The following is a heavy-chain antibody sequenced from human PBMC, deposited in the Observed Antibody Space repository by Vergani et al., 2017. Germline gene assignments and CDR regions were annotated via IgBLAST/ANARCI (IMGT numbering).Heavy chain of an antibody. CDR3: AVGWEGSYRYLFDY. CDR2: IYYSGST. D-gene: IGHD3-16*02. J-gene: IGHJ4*02. V-gene: IGHV4-39*01. Sequence: QLQLQESGPGLVKPSETLSLTCTVSGGSISSSSYYWGWIRQPPGKGLEWIGSIYYSGSTYYNPSLKSRVTISVDTSKHQFSLKLSSVTAADTAVYYCAVGWEGSYRYLFDYWGQGTLVTVSS. CDR1: GGSISSSSYY.